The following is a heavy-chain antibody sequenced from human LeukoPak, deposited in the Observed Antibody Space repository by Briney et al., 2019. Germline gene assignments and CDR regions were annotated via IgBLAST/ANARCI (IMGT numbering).Heavy chain of an antibody. V-gene: IGHV3-53*01. J-gene: IGHJ4*02. CDR1: GFTFSSYA. CDR3: ARDEVAGTGFDY. Sequence: PGGSLRLSCAASGFTFSSYAMSWVRQAPGKGLEWVSVIYSGGSTYYADSVKGRFTISRDNSKNTLYLQMNSLRAEDTAVYYCARDEVAGTGFDYWGQGTLVTVSS. D-gene: IGHD6-19*01. CDR2: IYSGGST.